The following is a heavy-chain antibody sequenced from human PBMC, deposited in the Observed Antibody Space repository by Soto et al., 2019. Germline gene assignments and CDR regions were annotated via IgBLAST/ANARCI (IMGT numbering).Heavy chain of an antibody. Sequence: GGSLRLSCAASGFRFSDHYMTWIRQAPGKGLEWVSKISSACTTMYYADSVTGRFTVSRDDAQNSLYLLMNGLRAEDTAVYYCAGDPYYYGSAFWGHGTLVTVSS. CDR3: AGDPYYYGSAF. D-gene: IGHD3-10*01. V-gene: IGHV3-11*01. CDR2: ISSACTTM. J-gene: IGHJ4*01. CDR1: GFRFSDHY.